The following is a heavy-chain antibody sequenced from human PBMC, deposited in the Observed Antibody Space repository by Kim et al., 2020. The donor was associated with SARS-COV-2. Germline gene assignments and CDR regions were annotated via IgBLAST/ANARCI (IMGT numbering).Heavy chain of an antibody. CDR1: GFTFSSYG. CDR2: IWYDGSNK. Sequence: GGSLRLSCAASGFTFSSYGMHWVRQAPGKGLEWVAVIWYDGSNKYYADSVKGRFTISRDNSKNTRYLQMNSLRAEDTAVYYCARDHDSSGYYYDSAFDIWGQGTMVTVSS. CDR3: ARDHDSSGYYYDSAFDI. J-gene: IGHJ3*02. D-gene: IGHD3-22*01. V-gene: IGHV3-33*01.